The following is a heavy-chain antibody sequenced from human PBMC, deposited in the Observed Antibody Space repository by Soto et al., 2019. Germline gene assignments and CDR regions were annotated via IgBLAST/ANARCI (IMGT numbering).Heavy chain of an antibody. D-gene: IGHD6-19*01. CDR3: ARDRYRSDYFVKWFEP. Sequence: QVRLVESGGGLVQPGRSLRLSCTASGFSFSSYAMYWFRQPPGKGLEWVAVISHDGINKHYADSVKGRVTVSRDNSNHSLDLQLNSLRGEDTAMYYCARDRYRSDYFVKWFEPWGQGTLVTVSS. V-gene: IGHV3-30-3*01. CDR2: ISHDGINK. CDR1: GFSFSSYA. J-gene: IGHJ5*02.